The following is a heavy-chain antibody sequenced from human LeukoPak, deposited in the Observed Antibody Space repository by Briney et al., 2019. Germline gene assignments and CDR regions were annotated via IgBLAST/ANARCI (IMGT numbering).Heavy chain of an antibody. CDR1: GFTFSDYY. J-gene: IGHJ6*02. D-gene: IGHD2-15*01. CDR3: ARVGGAILLVGEDGMDV. V-gene: IGHV3-11*04. Sequence: GGSLRLSCAASGFTFSDYYMSWIRQAPGKGLEWVSYISSSSGTISYADSVKGRFTISRDNAKNSLYLQMNSPRAEDTAVYYCARVGGAILLVGEDGMDVWGQGTTVTVSS. CDR2: ISSSSGTI.